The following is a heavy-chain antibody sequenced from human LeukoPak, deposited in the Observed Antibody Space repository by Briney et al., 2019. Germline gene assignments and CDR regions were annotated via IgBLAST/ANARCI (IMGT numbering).Heavy chain of an antibody. D-gene: IGHD2-8*02. CDR1: GFTFSSYA. Sequence: PGGSLRLFCAASGFTFSSYAMSWVRQAPGKGLEWVSAISGSGGNTYYADSVKGRFTIARDNSKNTLYLQMNSLRAEDTAVYYCAKVMDSLGYCTGGVCYRAIDFWGQGTLVTVSS. CDR3: AKVMDSLGYCTGGVCYRAIDF. J-gene: IGHJ4*02. CDR2: ISGSGGNT. V-gene: IGHV3-23*01.